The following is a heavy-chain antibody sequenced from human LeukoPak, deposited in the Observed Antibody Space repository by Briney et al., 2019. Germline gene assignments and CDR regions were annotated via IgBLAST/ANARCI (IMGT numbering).Heavy chain of an antibody. J-gene: IGHJ4*02. V-gene: IGHV4-30-4*08. CDR2: IYYSGST. D-gene: IGHD3-16*01. Sequence: SETLSLTCTVSGGSPSSGDYYWSWIRQPPGKGLEWIGYIYYSGSTYYNPSLKSRVTISVDTSKNQFSLKLSSVTAADTAVYYCARTRVSLFDYWGQGTLVTVSS. CDR1: GGSPSSGDYY. CDR3: ARTRVSLFDY.